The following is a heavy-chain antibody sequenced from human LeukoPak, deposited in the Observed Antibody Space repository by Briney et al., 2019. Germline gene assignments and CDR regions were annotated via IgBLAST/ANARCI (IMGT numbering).Heavy chain of an antibody. D-gene: IGHD6-19*01. J-gene: IGHJ1*01. CDR3: ARGWPFLGSGWLNRIEYFQN. CDR2: FLPICGTA. Sequence: SVKLSCKASAGTFSSYAISWVRQAPGQGLGWMGGFLPICGTANYAQKLQGRRTIIAGKSTSTAYMELRSLRSEDTAVYYCARGWPFLGSGWLNRIEYFQNWGQGNLVTVSS. V-gene: IGHV1-69*06. CDR1: AGTFSSYA.